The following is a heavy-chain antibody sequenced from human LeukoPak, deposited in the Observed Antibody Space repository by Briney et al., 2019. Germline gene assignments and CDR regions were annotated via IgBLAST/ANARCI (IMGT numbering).Heavy chain of an antibody. CDR1: GFTFSSYE. D-gene: IGHD6-19*01. Sequence: PGGSLRLSCTASGFTFSSYEMNWVRQAPGKGLEWVSYISSSGSTLYYADSVQGRFTISRDNAKNSLYLRMNSLRAEDTAVYYCVRDMYKSGWFLGRDYFDYWGQGTLVTVSS. CDR3: VRDMYKSGWFLGRDYFDY. J-gene: IGHJ4*02. CDR2: ISSSGSTL. V-gene: IGHV3-48*03.